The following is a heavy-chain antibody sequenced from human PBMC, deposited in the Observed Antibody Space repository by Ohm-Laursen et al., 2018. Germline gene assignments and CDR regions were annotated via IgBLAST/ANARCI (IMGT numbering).Heavy chain of an antibody. V-gene: IGHV4-59*08. CDR1: GVSISSYY. CDR2: IYYTGST. Sequence: TLSLTCTVSGVSISSYYWTWIRQPPGQGLEWIGYIYYTGSTSYNPSLKSRVTISVDTPKIQFPLKLSSVTAADTAVYYCARRANSAYPYYLDHWGQGTLVTVSS. D-gene: IGHD3-22*01. CDR3: ARRANSAYPYYLDH. J-gene: IGHJ4*02.